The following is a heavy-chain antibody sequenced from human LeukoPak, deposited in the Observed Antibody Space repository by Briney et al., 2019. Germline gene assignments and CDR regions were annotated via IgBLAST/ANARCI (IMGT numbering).Heavy chain of an antibody. Sequence: PGGSLRLSCAASGFTVVSNYMSWVRHAPGKGLEWGSGIYSGGSTYYADSVKGRFTISGDNSKNTLYLQMNSLRAEDTAVYYCARVSWFDELPNYWGQGTLVSVSS. D-gene: IGHD3-10*01. CDR1: GFTVVSNY. CDR3: ARVSWFDELPNY. CDR2: IYSGGST. V-gene: IGHV3-53*01. J-gene: IGHJ4*02.